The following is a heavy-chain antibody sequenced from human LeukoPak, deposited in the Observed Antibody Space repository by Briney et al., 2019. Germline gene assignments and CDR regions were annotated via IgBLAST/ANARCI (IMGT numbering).Heavy chain of an antibody. Sequence: TLSLTCTVSGGSISSGSYYWSWIRQPAGKGLEWIGRIYTSGSTNYNPSLKSRVTISVDTSKNQFSLKLSSVTAADTAVYYCAREPLVLLLRGAFDIWGQGTMVTVSS. CDR1: GGSISSGSYY. CDR2: IYTSGST. D-gene: IGHD2-15*01. V-gene: IGHV4-61*02. CDR3: AREPLVLLLRGAFDI. J-gene: IGHJ3*02.